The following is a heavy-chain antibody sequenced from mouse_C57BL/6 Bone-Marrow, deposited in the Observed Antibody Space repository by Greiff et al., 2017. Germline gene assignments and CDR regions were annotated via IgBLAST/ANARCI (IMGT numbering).Heavy chain of an antibody. CDR2: IRSRSSTI. CDR1: GFTFSDYG. CDR3: GRLTTAFDV. V-gene: IGHV5-17*01. D-gene: IGHD1-2*01. Sequence: EVMLVESGGGLVKPGGSLKLSCAASGFTFSDYGMHWVRQAPGKGLEWVAYIRSRSSTIYYADTVKGRFTISRDNAKNTLFLQMTSLRSEDTAMYYCGRLTTAFDVWGTGTMVTVSA. J-gene: IGHJ1*03.